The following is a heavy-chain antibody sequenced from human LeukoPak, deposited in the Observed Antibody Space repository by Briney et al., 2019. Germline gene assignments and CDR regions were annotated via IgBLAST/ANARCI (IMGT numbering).Heavy chain of an antibody. J-gene: IGHJ4*02. V-gene: IGHV4-31*03. CDR3: ARDSSGYATFDS. CDR2: TFCRGTT. D-gene: IGHD5-12*01. Sequence: SETLSLTCTVSDDSISSSGHYWNWIRQLPGEGLEWIGFTFCRGTTYYNPSLSSRVSISVDTSKNQFSLRLNFVTAADTAMYYCARDSSGYATFDSWGRGILVTVSS. CDR1: DDSISSSGHY.